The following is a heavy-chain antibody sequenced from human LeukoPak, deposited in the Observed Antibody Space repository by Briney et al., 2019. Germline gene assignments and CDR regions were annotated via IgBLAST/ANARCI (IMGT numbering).Heavy chain of an antibody. D-gene: IGHD3-22*01. CDR3: ARGGYYDSSGYYYGMDV. CDR2: IYYSGST. J-gene: IGHJ6*02. Sequence: SETLSLTCTVSGGSISSYYWSWIRQPPGKGLEWIGYIYYSGSTNYNPSLKSRVTISVDTSKNQFSLKLSSVTAADTTLYYCARGGYYDSSGYYYGMDVWGQGTTVTVSS. V-gene: IGHV4-59*01. CDR1: GGSISSYY.